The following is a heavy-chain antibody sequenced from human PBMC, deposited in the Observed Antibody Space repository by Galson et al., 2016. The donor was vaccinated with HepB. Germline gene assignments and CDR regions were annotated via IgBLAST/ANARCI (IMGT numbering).Heavy chain of an antibody. V-gene: IGHV3-48*02. Sequence: SLRLSCAASGFTFSSYDMDWVRQAPGKGLEWISYISVYSDNIDYADSVRGRFTVSRDNARNSLYLQMKSLRDEDTAVYDCVRDAYGDKRCDYWGQGTLVTGSS. CDR1: GFTFSSYD. CDR3: VRDAYGDKRCDY. J-gene: IGHJ4*02. CDR2: ISVYSDNI. D-gene: IGHD4-17*01.